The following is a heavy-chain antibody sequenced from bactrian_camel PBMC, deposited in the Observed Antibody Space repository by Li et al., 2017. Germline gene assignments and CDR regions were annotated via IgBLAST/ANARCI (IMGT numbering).Heavy chain of an antibody. D-gene: IGHD7*01. Sequence: HVQLVESGGDSVKSGGSLRLSCAASGYHYSNYCMGWFRQAPGKEREGVAAIDSDGSTSYTDSVKGRFTISQDMAKNTVYLQMNTLKPEDTAMYYCALDRPAQNWCEYYSLPDFGYSGQGTQVTVS. CDR2: IDSDGST. V-gene: IGHV3S53*01. CDR1: GYHYSNYC. J-gene: IGHJ6*01. CDR3: ALDRPAQNWCEYYSLPDFGY.